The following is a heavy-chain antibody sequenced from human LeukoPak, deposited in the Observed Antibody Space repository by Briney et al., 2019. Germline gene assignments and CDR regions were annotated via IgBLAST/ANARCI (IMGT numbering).Heavy chain of an antibody. CDR1: GGSIRSYK. CDR3: ARDCITTNCYRY. Sequence: SETLSLTCTVSGGSIRSYKWTWIRQSAGKGLEWIRRIDTSGSTNYNPPLRSRVTMSVDTSKNQFSLKLSSVTAADTAVYYCARDCITTNCYRYWGQGTLVTVSS. V-gene: IGHV4-4*07. D-gene: IGHD2-2*01. J-gene: IGHJ4*02. CDR2: IDTSGST.